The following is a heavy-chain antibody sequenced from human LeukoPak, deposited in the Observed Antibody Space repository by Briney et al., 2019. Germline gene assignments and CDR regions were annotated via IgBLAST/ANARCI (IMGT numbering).Heavy chain of an antibody. CDR1: GFTFSSYG. V-gene: IGHV3-30*18. D-gene: IGHD5-12*01. CDR2: ISYDGSNK. Sequence: GGSLRLSCAASGFTFSSYGMHWVRQAPGKGLEWVSVISYDGSNKYYADSVKGRFTISRDNSKNTLYLQMNSLRAEDTAVYYCAKDGPNVDIVATIDYFDYWGQGTLVTVSS. CDR3: AKDGPNVDIVATIDYFDY. J-gene: IGHJ4*02.